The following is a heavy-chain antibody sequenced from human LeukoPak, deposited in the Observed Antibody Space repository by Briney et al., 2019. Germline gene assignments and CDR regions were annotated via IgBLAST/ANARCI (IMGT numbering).Heavy chain of an antibody. CDR3: AKVFPPINGYGSGSYSFLGSLDP. D-gene: IGHD3-10*01. CDR1: VGTFSSYA. CDR2: IIPIFGTA. J-gene: IGHJ5*02. Sequence: ASVKVSCKASVGTFSSYAISWVRQAPGQGLEWMGGIIPIFGTANYAQKFQGRVTITADKSTSTVYMELSSLRSEDTAVYYCAKVFPPINGYGSGSYSFLGSLDPWGQGTLVTVSS. V-gene: IGHV1-69*06.